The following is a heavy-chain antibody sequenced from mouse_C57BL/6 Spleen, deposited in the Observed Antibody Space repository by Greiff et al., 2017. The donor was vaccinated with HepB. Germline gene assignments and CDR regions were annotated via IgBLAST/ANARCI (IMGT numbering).Heavy chain of an antibody. CDR2: IDPSDSYT. Sequence: VQLQQSGAELVMPGASVKLSCKASGYTFTSYWMHWVKQRPGQGLEWIGEIDPSDSYTNYNQKFKGKSTLTVDKSSSTAYMQLSSLTSEDSAVYYCARRDYGSRPWFAYWGQGTLVTVSA. CDR3: ARRDYGSRPWFAY. V-gene: IGHV1-69*01. J-gene: IGHJ3*01. CDR1: GYTFTSYW. D-gene: IGHD1-1*01.